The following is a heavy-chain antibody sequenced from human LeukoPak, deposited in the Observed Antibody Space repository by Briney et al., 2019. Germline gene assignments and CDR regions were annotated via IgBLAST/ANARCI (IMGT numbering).Heavy chain of an antibody. CDR1: GFTVSSNY. Sequence: GGSLRLSCAASGFTVSSNYMSWVRQAPGKGLEWVSAISGSGGSTHYADSVKGRFTISRDNSKNNLFLQMNIMTAEDTAIYYCVRCGYSSGWYRNWGQGTLVIVSS. CDR2: ISGSGGST. D-gene: IGHD6-19*01. J-gene: IGHJ4*02. CDR3: VRCGYSSGWYRN. V-gene: IGHV3-23*01.